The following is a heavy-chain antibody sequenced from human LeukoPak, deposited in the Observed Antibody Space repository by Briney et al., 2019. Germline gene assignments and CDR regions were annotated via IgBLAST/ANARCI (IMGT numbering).Heavy chain of an antibody. J-gene: IGHJ4*02. V-gene: IGHV3-33*01. CDR2: IWYDGSNK. CDR3: ARDPSRPYSSSWLDY. Sequence: GGSLRLSCAASGFTFSSYGMHWVRQAPGKGLEWVAVIWYDGSNKYYADSVRGRFTISRDNSKNTLYLQMNSLRAEDTAVYYCARDPSRPYSSSWLDYWGQGTLVTVSS. CDR1: GFTFSSYG. D-gene: IGHD6-13*01.